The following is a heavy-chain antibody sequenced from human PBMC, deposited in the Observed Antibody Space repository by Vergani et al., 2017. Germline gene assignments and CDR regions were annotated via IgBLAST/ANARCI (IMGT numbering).Heavy chain of an antibody. CDR1: GYTFTSYD. CDR3: ARVLAVAGRGGAFDI. V-gene: IGHV1-8*01. J-gene: IGHJ3*02. Sequence: QVPLVQSGAEVKKPGASVKVSCKASGYTFTSYDINWVRQATGQGLEWMGWMNPNSGNTNYAQKLQGRVTMTTDTSTSTAYMELSSLRSDDTAVYYCARVLAVAGRGGAFDIWGQGTMVTVSS. D-gene: IGHD6-19*01. CDR2: MNPNSGNT.